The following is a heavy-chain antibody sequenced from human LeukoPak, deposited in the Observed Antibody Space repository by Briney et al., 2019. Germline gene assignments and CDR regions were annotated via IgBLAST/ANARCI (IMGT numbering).Heavy chain of an antibody. J-gene: IGHJ4*02. CDR2: INTEGSST. D-gene: IGHD3-3*01. V-gene: IGHV3-74*01. CDR3: ARDQSPSPYDFWSGYYIDY. CDR1: GFPFRTYW. Sequence: PGGSLRLSCAASGFPFRTYWMHWVRHAPGKGLMWVSRINTEGSSTSYADSVKGRFTISRDNAKNSLYLQMNSLRAEDTAVYYCARDQSPSPYDFWSGYYIDYWGQGTLVTVSS.